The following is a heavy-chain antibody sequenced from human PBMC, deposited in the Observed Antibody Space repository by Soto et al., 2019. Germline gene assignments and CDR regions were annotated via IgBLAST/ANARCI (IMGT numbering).Heavy chain of an antibody. V-gene: IGHV2-5*02. D-gene: IGHD2-15*01. CDR1: GFSLSTSGVG. Sequence: QITLKESGPTLVKPTQTLTLTCTFSGFSLSTSGVGVGWIRQPPGKALEWLALIYWDDDKRYSPPLKSRLTSPKDTSNNQVVLTMTNIDPVDTPTYYCAHSNCSGGSCSSYWYFDRWGRGTLVTVSS. CDR3: AHSNCSGGSCSSYWYFDR. J-gene: IGHJ2*01. CDR2: IYWDDDK.